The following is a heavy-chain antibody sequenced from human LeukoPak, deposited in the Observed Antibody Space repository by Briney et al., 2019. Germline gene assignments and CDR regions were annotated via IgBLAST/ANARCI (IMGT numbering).Heavy chain of an antibody. CDR3: ARGTISYHSDYFDY. Sequence: ASVKVSCKASGYTFTGYYMHWVRQAPGQGREWMGWINPNSGGTNYAQKFQGRVTMTRDTSISTAYMELSRLRSDDTAVYYCARGTISYHSDYFDYWGQGTLVTVSS. CDR1: GYTFTGYY. CDR2: INPNSGGT. V-gene: IGHV1-2*02. D-gene: IGHD5-18*01. J-gene: IGHJ4*02.